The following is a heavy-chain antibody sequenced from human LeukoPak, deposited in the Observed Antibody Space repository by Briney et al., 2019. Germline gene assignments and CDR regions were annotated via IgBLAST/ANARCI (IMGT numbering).Heavy chain of an antibody. J-gene: IGHJ4*02. CDR1: GYTLTVLS. D-gene: IGHD3-3*01. Sequence: ASVKVSCKFSGYTLTVLSMHWVRQAPGKGLEWMGGFDPEDGETIYAQKFQGRVTMTEDTSTDTAYMELSSLRSEDTAVYYCATGEGRLVGYWGQGTLVTVSS. CDR2: FDPEDGET. V-gene: IGHV1-24*01. CDR3: ATGEGRLVGY.